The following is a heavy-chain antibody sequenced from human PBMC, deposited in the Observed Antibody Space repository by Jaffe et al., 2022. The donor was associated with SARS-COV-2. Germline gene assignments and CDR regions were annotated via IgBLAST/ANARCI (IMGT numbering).Heavy chain of an antibody. J-gene: IGHJ1*01. CDR2: IIPIFGTA. CDR3: ASGDPCGGDCYSEYFQH. Sequence: QVQLVQSGAEVKKPGSSVKVSCKASGGTFSSYAISWVRQAPGQGLEWMGGIIPIFGTANYAQKFQGRVTITADESTSTAYMELSSLRSEDTAVYYCASGDPCGGDCYSEYFQHWGQGTLVTVSS. D-gene: IGHD2-21*02. V-gene: IGHV1-69*01. CDR1: GGTFSSYA.